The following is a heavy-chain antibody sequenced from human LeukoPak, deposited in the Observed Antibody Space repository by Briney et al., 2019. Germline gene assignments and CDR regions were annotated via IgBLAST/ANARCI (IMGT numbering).Heavy chain of an antibody. D-gene: IGHD6-19*01. Sequence: GASVKVSCKASGYTFTSYYMHWVRQAPGQGLEWMGIINPSGGSTSYAQKFQGRVTMTRDTSTSTAYMELRSLRSDDTAVYYCARSAGIAVADKIDYWGQGTLVTVSS. V-gene: IGHV1-46*01. CDR1: GYTFTSYY. J-gene: IGHJ4*02. CDR2: INPSGGST. CDR3: ARSAGIAVADKIDY.